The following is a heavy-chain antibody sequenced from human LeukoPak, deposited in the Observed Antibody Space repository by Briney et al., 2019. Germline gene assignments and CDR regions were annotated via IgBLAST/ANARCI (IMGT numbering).Heavy chain of an antibody. J-gene: IGHJ4*02. Sequence: SETLSLTCTVSGGSISSSSYYWGWIRQPPGRGLEWIGSIYYSGSTYYNPPLKSRVTISVDTSKKQFSLKLTSVTAADTAVYYCARHFRQVGRSSSYFDYWGQGTLVTVSS. D-gene: IGHD1-26*01. CDR2: IYYSGST. CDR3: ARHFRQVGRSSSYFDY. V-gene: IGHV4-39*01. CDR1: GGSISSSSYY.